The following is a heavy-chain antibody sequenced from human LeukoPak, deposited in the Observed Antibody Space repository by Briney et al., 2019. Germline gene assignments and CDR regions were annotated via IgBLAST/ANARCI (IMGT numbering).Heavy chain of an antibody. J-gene: IGHJ4*02. V-gene: IGHV3-23*01. CDR2: ISGSGGST. D-gene: IGHD6-19*01. CDR1: GFTFSSYA. CDR3: ISVGGIAVAGTFSTSFDY. Sequence: GGSLRLSCAASGFTFSSYAMSWVRQAPGKGLEWVSAISGSGGSTYYADSVKGRFTISRDDSKNTAYLQMNSLKTEDTAVYYCISVGGIAVAGTFSTSFDYWGQGTLVTVSS.